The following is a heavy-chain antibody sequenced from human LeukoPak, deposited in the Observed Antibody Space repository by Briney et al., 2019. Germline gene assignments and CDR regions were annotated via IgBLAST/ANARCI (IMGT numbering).Heavy chain of an antibody. V-gene: IGHV1-8*01. CDR3: ARFRDILTAWDYYGMDV. CDR2: MNPNSGNT. D-gene: IGHD3-9*01. CDR1: GYTFTSYD. J-gene: IGHJ6*02. Sequence: GASVKVSCKASGYTFTSYDINWVRQATGQGLEWMGWMNPNSGNTGYAQKFQGRVTMTRNTSISTAYMELSSLRSEDTAVYYCARFRDILTAWDYYGMDVWGQGTTVTVSS.